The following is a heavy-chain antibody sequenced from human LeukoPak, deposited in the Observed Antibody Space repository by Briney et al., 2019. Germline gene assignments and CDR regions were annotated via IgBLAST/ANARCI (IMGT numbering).Heavy chain of an antibody. D-gene: IGHD3-10*01. CDR1: GFSLSTSGVG. V-gene: IGHV2-5*02. CDR3: AHRLGLWFREY. Sequence: SGPTLVKPTQTLTLTCTFSGFSLSTSGVGVGWIRQPPGKALERLALIYWDDDKRYSPSLKSRLTITKDTSKNQVVLTMTNMNPVDTATYYCAHRLGLWFREYWGQGTLVTVSS. J-gene: IGHJ4*02. CDR2: IYWDDDK.